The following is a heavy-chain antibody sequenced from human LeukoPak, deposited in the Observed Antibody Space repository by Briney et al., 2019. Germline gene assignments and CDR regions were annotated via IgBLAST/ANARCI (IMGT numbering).Heavy chain of an antibody. CDR3: ARDVAGSSSQDYYMDV. CDR2: IYYSGST. Sequence: SETLSLTCTVSGGSISSFYRSWIRQPPGKGLEWIGYIYYSGSTNYNPSLKSRVTISVDTSKNQFSLKLSSVTAADTAVYYCARDVAGSSSQDYYMDVWGKGTTVTVSS. CDR1: GGSISSFY. J-gene: IGHJ6*03. V-gene: IGHV4-59*12. D-gene: IGHD6-6*01.